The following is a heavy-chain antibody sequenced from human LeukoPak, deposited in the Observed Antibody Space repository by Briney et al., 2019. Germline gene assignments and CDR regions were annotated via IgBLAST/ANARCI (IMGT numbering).Heavy chain of an antibody. D-gene: IGHD3-10*01. J-gene: IGHJ5*02. CDR2: ISYDGSNK. CDR1: GFTFSSYG. Sequence: GGSLRLSCAASGFTFSSYGMHWVRQAPGKGLEWVAVISYDGSNKYYADSVKGRFTISRDNSKNTLYLQMNSLRAEDTAVYYCAKDSMVRGVPGGWFDPWGQGTLVTVSS. CDR3: AKDSMVRGVPGGWFDP. V-gene: IGHV3-30*18.